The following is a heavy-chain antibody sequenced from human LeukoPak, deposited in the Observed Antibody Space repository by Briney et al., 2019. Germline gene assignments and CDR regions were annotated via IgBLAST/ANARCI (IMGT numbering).Heavy chain of an antibody. J-gene: IGHJ4*02. D-gene: IGHD4-23*01. CDR3: AKWYLAYYFDY. V-gene: IGHV3-53*01. Sequence: GGSLRLSCAASGFTVSSNYMSWVRQAPGKGLEWVSVIYSGGSTYYADSVEGRFTISRDNSKNTLYLQMNSLRAEDTAVYYCAKWYLAYYFDYWGQGTLVTVSS. CDR2: IYSGGST. CDR1: GFTVSSNY.